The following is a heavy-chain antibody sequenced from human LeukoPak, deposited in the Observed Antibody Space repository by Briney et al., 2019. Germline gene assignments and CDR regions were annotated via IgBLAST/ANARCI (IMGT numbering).Heavy chain of an antibody. CDR2: IYYSGST. CDR1: GGSISSSSYY. V-gene: IGHV4-39*01. D-gene: IGHD3-10*01. Sequence: SETLSLTCTVSGGSISSSSYYWGWIRQPPGKGLEWIGSIYYSGSTYYNPSLKSRVTISVDTSKNQFSLKLSSVTAAATAVYYCARHRRTLGDAFDIWGQGTMVTVSS. J-gene: IGHJ3*02. CDR3: ARHRRTLGDAFDI.